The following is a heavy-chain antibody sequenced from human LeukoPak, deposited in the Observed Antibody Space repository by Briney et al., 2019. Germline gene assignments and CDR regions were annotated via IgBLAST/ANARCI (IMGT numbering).Heavy chain of an antibody. CDR2: ISYDGSNK. V-gene: IGHV3-30-3*01. J-gene: IGHJ6*02. D-gene: IGHD3-22*01. CDR3: AREEEVHDSSGYYSYYGMDV. Sequence: GGSLRLSGAASGFTFSSYDMHWVRQAPGKGLEWVAVISYDGSNKYYADSVKGRFTISRDNSKNTLYLQMNSLRAEDTAVYYCAREEEVHDSSGYYSYYGMDVWGQGTTVTVSS. CDR1: GFTFSSYD.